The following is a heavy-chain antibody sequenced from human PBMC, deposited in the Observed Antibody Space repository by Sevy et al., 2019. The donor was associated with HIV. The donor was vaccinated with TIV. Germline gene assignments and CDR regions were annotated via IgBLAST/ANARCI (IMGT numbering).Heavy chain of an antibody. Sequence: GGSLRLSCAASGFTFSSYWMSWVRQAPGKGLEWVANIKQDGSEKYYVDSVKGRFTISRDNAKNSLYLQMNSLRAEETAVYYWARCYDYVWGSYRWDHYYYYGMDVWGQGTTVTVSS. CDR2: IKQDGSEK. CDR3: ARCYDYVWGSYRWDHYYYYGMDV. J-gene: IGHJ6*02. CDR1: GFTFSSYW. D-gene: IGHD3-16*02. V-gene: IGHV3-7*01.